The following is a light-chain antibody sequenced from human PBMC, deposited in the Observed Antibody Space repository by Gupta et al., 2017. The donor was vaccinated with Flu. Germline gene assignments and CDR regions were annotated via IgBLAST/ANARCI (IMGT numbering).Light chain of an antibody. J-gene: IGKJ1*01. CDR3: KQDENWPPWT. CDR1: PSVSSS. Sequence: ETVMTHSPATLSFSPGERATLSCRASPSVSSSLAWYKQKPGQAPRLLTHGASTRATGIPARFSGSGYGTEFTLTINSRQSEDFAVYYCKQDENWPPWTFGQGTKVEIK. CDR2: GAS. V-gene: IGKV3-15*01.